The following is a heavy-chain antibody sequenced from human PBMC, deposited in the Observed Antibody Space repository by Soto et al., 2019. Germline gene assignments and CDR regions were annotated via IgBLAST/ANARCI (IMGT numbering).Heavy chain of an antibody. CDR2: ISAYNGNT. D-gene: IGHD2-8*01. V-gene: IGHV1-18*01. CDR3: ARDPYHVLMVNAPNLYGMDV. J-gene: IGHJ6*02. CDR1: GYTCTSYG. Sequence: ASVKVSCKASGYTCTSYGISWVRQAPGQGLEWMGWISAYNGNTNYAQKLQGRVTMTTDTSTTTAYMELRSLRSDDTAVYYCARDPYHVLMVNAPNLYGMDVWGQGTTVTVSS.